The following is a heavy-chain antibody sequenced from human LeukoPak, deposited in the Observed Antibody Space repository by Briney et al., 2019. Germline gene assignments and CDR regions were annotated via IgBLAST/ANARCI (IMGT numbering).Heavy chain of an antibody. CDR2: IYHSGST. CDR1: GGSISSSGYY. D-gene: IGHD6-13*01. V-gene: IGHV4-30-2*01. CDR3: ARDGYSSFDAFDI. J-gene: IGHJ3*02. Sequence: SETLSLTCTVSGGSISSSGYYWSWIRQPPGKGLEWIGYIYHSGSTYYNPSLKSRVTISVDRSNSQFSLQLNSVTAADTAVYYCARDGYSSFDAFDIWGQGTMVTVSS.